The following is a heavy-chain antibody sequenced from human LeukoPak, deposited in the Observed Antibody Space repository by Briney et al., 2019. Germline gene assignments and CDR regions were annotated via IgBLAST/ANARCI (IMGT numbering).Heavy chain of an antibody. D-gene: IGHD2/OR15-2a*01. J-gene: IGHJ6*03. CDR1: GGSISSYY. CDR2: IYYSGST. Sequence: SETLSLTCTVSGGSISSYYWGWIRQPPGKGLEWIGYIYYSGSTNYNPSLKSRVTISVDTSKNQFSLKLSSVTAADTAVYYCARGLSGYYYMDVWGKGTTATVSS. CDR3: ARGLSGYYYMDV. V-gene: IGHV4-59*01.